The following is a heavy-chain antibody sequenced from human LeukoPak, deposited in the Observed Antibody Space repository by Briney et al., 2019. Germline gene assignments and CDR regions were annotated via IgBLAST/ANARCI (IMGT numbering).Heavy chain of an antibody. V-gene: IGHV3-23*01. J-gene: IGHJ5*02. CDR1: GFTFSSYA. CDR3: AKDPYYDSSGYPEA. Sequence: SGGSLRLSCAASGFTFSSYAMSSVRQAPGKGLEWVSAISGSGGSTYYADSVKGRFTISRDNSKNTLYLQMNSLRAEDTAVYYCAKDPYYDSSGYPEAWGQGTLVTVSS. D-gene: IGHD3-22*01. CDR2: ISGSGGST.